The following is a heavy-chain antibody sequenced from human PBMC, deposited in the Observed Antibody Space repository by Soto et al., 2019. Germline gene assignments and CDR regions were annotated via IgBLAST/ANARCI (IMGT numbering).Heavy chain of an antibody. CDR2: IYHSGST. J-gene: IGHJ5*02. CDR3: ARVSNPPPNWFDP. CDR1: GGSISSGGYS. Sequence: QLQLQESGSGLVKPSQTLSITCAVSGGSISSGGYSWSWIRQPPGKGLEWIGYIYHSGSTYYNPSLKSRVTISVDRSKNQFSLKLSSVTAADTAVYYCARVSNPPPNWFDPWGQGTLVTVSS. V-gene: IGHV4-30-2*01. D-gene: IGHD4-4*01.